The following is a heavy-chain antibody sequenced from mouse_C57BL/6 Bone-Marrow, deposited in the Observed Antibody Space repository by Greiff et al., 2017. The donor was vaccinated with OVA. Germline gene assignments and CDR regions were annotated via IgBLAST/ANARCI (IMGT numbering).Heavy chain of an antibody. Sequence: QVQLQQSGSELRSPGSSVKLSCKDFDSEVFPIAYMSWVRQKPGHGFEWIGGILPSIGRTIYGEKFEDKATLDADTLSNTAYLELNSLTSEDSAIYYCARPGGYHSDEGFAYWGQGTLVTVSA. CDR3: ARPGGYHSDEGFAY. CDR1: DSEVFPIAY. J-gene: IGHJ3*01. CDR2: ILPSIGRT. V-gene: IGHV15-2*01. D-gene: IGHD2-12*01.